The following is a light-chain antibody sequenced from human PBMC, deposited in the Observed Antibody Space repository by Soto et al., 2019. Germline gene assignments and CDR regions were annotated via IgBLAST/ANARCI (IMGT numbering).Light chain of an antibody. CDR3: QQYGTSPWT. V-gene: IGKV3-20*01. Sequence: EMVLTQSPGTLSLSPGERATLSCSASQSISSSYLAWYQQKPGQAPRLLIYGASSRAVGIPDNFSGSGSGTDFTLTISRLEPEDFAVYYCQQYGTSPWTFGQGTKVEIK. CDR2: GAS. J-gene: IGKJ1*01. CDR1: QSISSSY.